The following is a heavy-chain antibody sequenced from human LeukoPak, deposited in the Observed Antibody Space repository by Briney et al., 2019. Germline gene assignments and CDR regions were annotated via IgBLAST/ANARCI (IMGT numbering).Heavy chain of an antibody. CDR2: IKQDGSEK. V-gene: IGHV3-7*01. Sequence: GESLKISRVASGFSFNSYWMSWVRQAPGKGREWVANIKQDGSEKSYVGSVKGRFTISRDNDKNSLYLQMNSLRAADTAIYFCAKGAWNFDLWGRGTLVSVSS. J-gene: IGHJ2*01. CDR3: AKGAWNFDL. CDR1: GFSFNSYW.